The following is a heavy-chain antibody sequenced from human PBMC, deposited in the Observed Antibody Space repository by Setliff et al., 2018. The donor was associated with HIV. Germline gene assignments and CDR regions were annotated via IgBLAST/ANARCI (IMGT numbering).Heavy chain of an antibody. J-gene: IGHJ6*03. D-gene: IGHD4-17*01. CDR3: ARDRGYGDYHYYYYYYMDV. V-gene: IGHV3-48*01. CDR2: ISSSSSTI. CDR1: GFTFSSYS. Sequence: ETLSLSCAASGFTFSSYSMNWVRQAPGKGLEWVSYISSSSSTIYYADSVKGRFTISRDNAKNSLYLQMNSLRAEDTAVYYCARDRGYGDYHYYYYYYMDVWGKGTTVTVSS.